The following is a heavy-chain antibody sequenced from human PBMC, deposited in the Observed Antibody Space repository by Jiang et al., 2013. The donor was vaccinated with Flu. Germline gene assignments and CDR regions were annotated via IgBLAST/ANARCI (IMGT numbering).Heavy chain of an antibody. V-gene: IGHV6-1*01. CDR1: GDSVSKQQFA. CDR3: ARTQRGSGWFSY. D-gene: IGHD6-19*01. Sequence: QTLSLTCAISGDSVSKQQFAWNWIRQSPSRGLEWLGRTYYRSKWYNDYAVSVKSRITINPDTSKNQFSLQLNSVTPEDTAVYYCARTQRGSGWFSYWGQGTLVTVSS. CDR2: TYYRSKWYN. J-gene: IGHJ4*02.